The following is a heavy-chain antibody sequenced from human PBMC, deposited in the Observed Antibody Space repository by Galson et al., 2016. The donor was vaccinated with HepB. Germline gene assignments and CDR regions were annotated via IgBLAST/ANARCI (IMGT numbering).Heavy chain of an antibody. Sequence: SVKVSCKASGHTFSTYYIHWVRQAPGQGLEWMGIMNPRSGGTLYSQTFQARVTMTGDASTSTVYMEVSSPRLEDTAVYYCAREPEISGNHGDAFDIWGQGTMVSVSS. D-gene: IGHD1-26*01. CDR2: MNPRSGGT. J-gene: IGHJ3*02. V-gene: IGHV1-46*01. CDR3: AREPEISGNHGDAFDI. CDR1: GHTFSTYY.